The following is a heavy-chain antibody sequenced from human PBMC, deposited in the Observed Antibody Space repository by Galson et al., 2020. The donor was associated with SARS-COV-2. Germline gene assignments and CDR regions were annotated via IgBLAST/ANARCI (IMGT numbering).Heavy chain of an antibody. CDR3: ARSQYCWGGSCSTCAY. CDR1: GDSISSSHW. J-gene: IGHJ4*02. CDR2: VNHSGNT. Sequence: SETLSLTCAVSGDSISSSHWWSWVRQSPGKGLEWIGEVNHSGNTNYNPSLKSRVTISVDKSKNHFSLNLNSVTAADTAIYYCARSQYCWGGSCSTCAYWGQGTLVTVSS. D-gene: IGHD2-15*01. V-gene: IGHV4-4*02.